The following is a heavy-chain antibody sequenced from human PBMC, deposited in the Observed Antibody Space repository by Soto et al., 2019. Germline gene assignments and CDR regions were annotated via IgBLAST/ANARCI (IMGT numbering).Heavy chain of an antibody. CDR1: GYAFTKFA. Sequence: RASVKVSCKASGYAFTKFAMHWVRQAPGQRLEWMGYINAGDGYTQYAQKFLGRVTMTRDTSASSAYMELSSLRSEDTAVYYCAWLIAVANTGNFFDYWGQGTVVTVSS. J-gene: IGHJ4*02. V-gene: IGHV1-3*01. D-gene: IGHD6-19*01. CDR3: AWLIAVANTGNFFDY. CDR2: INAGDGYT.